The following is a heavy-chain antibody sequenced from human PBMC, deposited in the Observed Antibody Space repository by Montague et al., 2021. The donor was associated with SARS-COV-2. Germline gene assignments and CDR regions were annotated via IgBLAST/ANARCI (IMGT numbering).Heavy chain of an antibody. V-gene: IGHV3-7*05. J-gene: IGHJ4*02. CDR2: IKQDGSQK. D-gene: IGHD3-22*01. CDR3: ATGLPGYYDDSGYYSAFDH. CDR1: GFTFSAFW. Sequence: SLRLSCAASGFTFSAFWMTWVRQAPGKGLEWVANIKQDGSQKYYLESVKGRFTISRDNAQNSLHLQMNSLRLEDTAVYYCATGLPGYYDDSGYYSAFDHWGQGTMVSVSS.